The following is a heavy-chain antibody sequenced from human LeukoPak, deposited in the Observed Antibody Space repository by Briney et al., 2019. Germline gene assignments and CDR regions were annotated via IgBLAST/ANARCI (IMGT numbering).Heavy chain of an antibody. CDR2: INWNSDNI. J-gene: IGHJ4*02. D-gene: IGHD3-22*01. CDR1: GFTFDDYP. V-gene: IGHV3-9*01. Sequence: PGGSLRLSCAASGFTFDDYPMHWVRQAPGKGLEWVSGINWNSDNIEYADSVKGRFTISRDNAKNSLYLQLHSLRVEDTAVYYCVRDCRYYDTTDPKYYLDYWGLGTLVTVSS. CDR3: VRDCRYYDTTDPKYYLDY.